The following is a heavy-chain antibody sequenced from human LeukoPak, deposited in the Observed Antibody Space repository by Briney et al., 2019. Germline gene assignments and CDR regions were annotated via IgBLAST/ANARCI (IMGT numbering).Heavy chain of an antibody. D-gene: IGHD4-23*01. Sequence: PGGSLRLSCAASGFTFSSYSMNWVRQAPGKGLEWVSYISSSSSTMYYADSVKGRFTISRDNSKNTLYLQMNSLRAEDTAVYYCARDSNGWTVVTPGHFDYWGQGTLVTVSS. CDR1: GFTFSSYS. CDR2: ISSSSSTM. V-gene: IGHV3-48*01. CDR3: ARDSNGWTVVTPGHFDY. J-gene: IGHJ4*02.